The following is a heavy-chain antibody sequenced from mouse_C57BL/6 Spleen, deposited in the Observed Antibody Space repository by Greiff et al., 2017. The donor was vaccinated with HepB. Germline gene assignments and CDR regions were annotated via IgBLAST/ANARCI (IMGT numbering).Heavy chain of an antibody. V-gene: IGHV1-64*01. CDR1: GYTFTSYW. Sequence: QVQLQQPGAELVKPGASVKLSCKASGYTFTSYWMHWVKQRPGQGLEWIGMIHPNSGSTNYNEKFKSKATLTVDKSSSTAYMQLSSLTSEDSAVYYCARSETGTVYFDYWGQGTTLTVSS. CDR2: IHPNSGST. D-gene: IGHD4-1*01. CDR3: ARSETGTVYFDY. J-gene: IGHJ2*01.